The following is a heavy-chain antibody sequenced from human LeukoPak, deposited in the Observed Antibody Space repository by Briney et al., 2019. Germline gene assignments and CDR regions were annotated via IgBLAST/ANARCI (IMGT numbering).Heavy chain of an antibody. Sequence: PGGSLRLSCAASGFTLSDCGMHWVRQAPGKGLEWVAFIRFDGSNEYYADSVKGRFTISRDNAKNSLYLQMNSLRAEDTAVYYCARKYSSSWPFDYWGQGTLVTVSS. V-gene: IGHV3-30*12. CDR3: ARKYSSSWPFDY. D-gene: IGHD6-13*01. J-gene: IGHJ4*02. CDR1: GFTLSDCG. CDR2: IRFDGSNE.